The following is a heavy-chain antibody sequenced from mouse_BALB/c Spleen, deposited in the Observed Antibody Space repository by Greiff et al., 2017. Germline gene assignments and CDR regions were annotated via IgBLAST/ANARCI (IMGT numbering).Heavy chain of an antibody. V-gene: IGHV2-6-7*01. CDR1: GFSLTGYG. CDR3: GSGRNVFYYFDY. Sequence: QVHVKQSGPGLVAPSQSLSITCTVSGFSLTGYGVNWVRQPPGKGLEWLGMIWGDGSTDYNSALKSRLSISKDNSKSQVFFKMNSLQANDTAIYYCGSGRNVFYYFDYWGQGTTLTVSS. J-gene: IGHJ2*01. CDR2: IWGDGST.